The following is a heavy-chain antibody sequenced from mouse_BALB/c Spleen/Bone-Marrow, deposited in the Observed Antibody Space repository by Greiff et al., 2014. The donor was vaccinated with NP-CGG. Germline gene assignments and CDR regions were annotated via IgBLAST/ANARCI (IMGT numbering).Heavy chain of an antibody. V-gene: IGHV1-76*01. Sequence: QVQLQQSGAELVRPGASVKLSCKTSGYIFTSYWIHWVKQRSGQGLEWIARIYPGSGSTYYNEKLEGKATLTADKSSSTAYMQLSSLKSEDSAVYFCASGVTTGWFVYWGQGTLVTVSA. CDR3: ASGVTTGWFVY. D-gene: IGHD2-2*01. CDR2: IYPGSGST. J-gene: IGHJ3*01. CDR1: GYIFTSYW.